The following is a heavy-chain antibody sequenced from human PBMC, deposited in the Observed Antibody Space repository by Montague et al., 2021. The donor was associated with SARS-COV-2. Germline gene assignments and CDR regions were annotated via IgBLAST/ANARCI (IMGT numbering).Heavy chain of an antibody. V-gene: IGHV4-39*01. CDR1: GGSIRSSNHY. CDR2: IYYSGNT. J-gene: IGHJ4*02. Sequence: SETLSLTCTVSGGSIRSSNHYWAWIRQPPGKGLEWIGSIYYSGNTYYNPSLQSRVTISVDTSKNQFSLRLRSVTAADMAVYYCARQDGMSTLMPGRLDHWGQGTLVTVSS. CDR3: ARQDGMSTLMPGRLDH. D-gene: IGHD5-24*01.